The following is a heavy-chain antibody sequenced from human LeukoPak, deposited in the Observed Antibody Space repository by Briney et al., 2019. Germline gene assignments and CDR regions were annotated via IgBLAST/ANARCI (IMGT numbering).Heavy chain of an antibody. D-gene: IGHD2-21*02. CDR3: ARGEPCTALDCGGDPIGFDI. CDR1: GYTFTSYY. J-gene: IGHJ3*02. V-gene: IGHV1-46*01. CDR2: INPSGGST. Sequence: ASVTVSCKASGYTFTSYYMHWVRQAPGQGLEWMGIINPSGGSTSYAQKFQGRVTMTRDTSTSTVYMELSSLRSEDTAVYYCARGEPCTALDCGGDPIGFDIWGQGTMVTVSS.